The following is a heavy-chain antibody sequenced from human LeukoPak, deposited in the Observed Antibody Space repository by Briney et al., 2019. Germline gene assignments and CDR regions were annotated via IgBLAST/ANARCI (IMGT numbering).Heavy chain of an antibody. Sequence: SETLSLTCTVSGDPISDYCWTWLRQPAGEGLVWIGRIYGNGSTNYNPSLKSRVAMSIDTSKMQFSLKLRSVTAADTAVYYCARVGGWLFDIDVWGKGTTVIVSS. D-gene: IGHD2-15*01. J-gene: IGHJ6*03. CDR1: GDPISDYC. CDR2: IYGNGST. V-gene: IGHV4-4*07. CDR3: ARVGGWLFDIDV.